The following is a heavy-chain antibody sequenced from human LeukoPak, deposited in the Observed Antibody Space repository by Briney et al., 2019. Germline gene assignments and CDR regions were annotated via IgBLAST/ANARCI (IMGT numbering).Heavy chain of an antibody. CDR1: GFTFSSYS. J-gene: IGHJ6*02. V-gene: IGHV3-21*04. Sequence: GGSLRLSCAASGFTFSSYSMNWVRQAPGKGLEWVSSISSSSSYIYYADSVKGRFTISRDNSKNTLYLQMNSLRAEDTAVYYCARVHYYYYGMDVWGQGTTVTVSS. CDR3: ARVHYYYYGMDV. CDR2: ISSSSSYI.